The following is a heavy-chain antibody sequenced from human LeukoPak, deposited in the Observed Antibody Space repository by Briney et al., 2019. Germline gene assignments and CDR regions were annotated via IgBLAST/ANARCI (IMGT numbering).Heavy chain of an antibody. J-gene: IGHJ3*02. Sequence: SETLSLTCTVSGGSLSSSSYYWGWIRQSPGRGLEWIGSIYYSGSTYYNPSLKSRVTISVDTSKNQFSLKLSSVTAADTAVYYCASKGLRYFDWLFPNDTFDIWGQGTMVTVSS. CDR1: GGSLSSSSYY. D-gene: IGHD3-9*01. CDR2: IYYSGST. V-gene: IGHV4-39*01. CDR3: ASKGLRYFDWLFPNDTFDI.